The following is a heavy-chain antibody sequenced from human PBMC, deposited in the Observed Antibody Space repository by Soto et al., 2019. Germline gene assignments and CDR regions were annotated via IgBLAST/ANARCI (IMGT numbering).Heavy chain of an antibody. CDR1: GFSLSTSGVG. J-gene: IGHJ6*02. V-gene: IGHV2-5*01. CDR3: AHMRVRGVMVGYGMDV. Sequence: SGPTLVNPTQTLTLTCTFSGFSLSTSGVGVGWIRQPPGKALEGLALIYWNDDKRYSPSLKSRLTITKDTSKNQVALTMTNMDPVDTATYYCAHMRVRGVMVGYGMDVWGQGTTVTVSS. D-gene: IGHD3-10*01. CDR2: IYWNDDK.